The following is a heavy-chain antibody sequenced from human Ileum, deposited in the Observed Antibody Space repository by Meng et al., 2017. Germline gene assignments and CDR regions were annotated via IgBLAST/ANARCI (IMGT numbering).Heavy chain of an antibody. D-gene: IGHD5-18*01. J-gene: IGHJ5*02. CDR3: TRVFLLGEYPYGYESWFDP. Sequence: ASVKVSCKASGYTFSAYGINWVRQAPGQGLEWMGWISVNNGNTNYAQKFQGRVAMTTDTSTSTAYMELRSLRSDDTAVYYCTRVFLLGEYPYGYESWFDPWGQGTQVTVSS. CDR2: ISVNNGNT. V-gene: IGHV1-18*01. CDR1: GYTFSAYG.